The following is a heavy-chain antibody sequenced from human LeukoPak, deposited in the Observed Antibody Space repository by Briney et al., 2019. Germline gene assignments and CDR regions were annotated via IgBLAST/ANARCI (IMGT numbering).Heavy chain of an antibody. D-gene: IGHD2-2*01. CDR1: GFTFSDYA. J-gene: IGHJ6*02. CDR3: ARDPSSYYYYGMDV. CDR2: ISSSSSYI. V-gene: IGHV3-21*01. Sequence: PGGSLRLSCAASGFTFSDYAMSWVRQAPGKGLEWVSSISSSSSYIYYADSVKGRFTISRDNAKNSLYLQMNSLRAEDTAVYYCARDPSSYYYYGMDVWGQGTTVTVSS.